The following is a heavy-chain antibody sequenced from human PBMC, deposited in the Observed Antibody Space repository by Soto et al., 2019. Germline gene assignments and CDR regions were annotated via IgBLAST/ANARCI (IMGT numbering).Heavy chain of an antibody. CDR1: GGYISNYY. J-gene: IGHJ5*02. CDR2: IFYSGST. V-gene: IGHV4-59*01. Sequence: PSETLSLTCTVSGGYISNYYWSWIRQPPGRGLEWIGHIFYSGSTNYNPALKSRVTISVDTSKSQFSLKLSSVTAADTAVYYCAKDSGYNYGYFRWFDPWGQGTLVTSPQ. CDR3: AKDSGYNYGYFRWFDP. D-gene: IGHD5-18*01.